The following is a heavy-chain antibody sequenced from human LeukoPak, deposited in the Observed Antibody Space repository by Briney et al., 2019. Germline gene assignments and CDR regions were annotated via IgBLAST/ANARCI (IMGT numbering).Heavy chain of an antibody. Sequence: GASEKVSCKASGGTFSSYAISWVRQAPGQGLEWMGGIIPIFGTANYAQKFQGRVTITADESTSTAYMELSSLRSEDTAVYYCASGNFNSYYFDYWGQGTLVTVSS. CDR3: ASGNFNSYYFDY. V-gene: IGHV1-69*13. D-gene: IGHD1-1*01. CDR2: IIPIFGTA. J-gene: IGHJ4*02. CDR1: GGTFSSYA.